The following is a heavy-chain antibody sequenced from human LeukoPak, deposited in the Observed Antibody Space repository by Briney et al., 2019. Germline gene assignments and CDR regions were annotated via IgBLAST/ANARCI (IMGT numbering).Heavy chain of an antibody. CDR1: GYTFTGYY. V-gene: IGHV1-2*06. CDR3: ARGWAARPSYYYYDYMDV. J-gene: IGHJ6*03. CDR2: INPNSGGT. D-gene: IGHD6-6*01. Sequence: ASVKVSCKASGYTFTGYYMHWVRQAPGQGLEWMGRINPNSGGTNYAQKFQGRVTMTSDTSISTAYMELSRLRSDDTAVYYCARGWAARPSYYYYDYMDVWGKGTTVTVSS.